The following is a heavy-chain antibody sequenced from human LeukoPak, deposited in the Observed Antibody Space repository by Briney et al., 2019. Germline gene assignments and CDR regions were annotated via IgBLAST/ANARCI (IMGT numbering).Heavy chain of an antibody. CDR2: IRSKANSYAT. CDR3: ARDRGWQQFDY. D-gene: IGHD5-24*01. V-gene: IGHV3-73*01. CDR1: GFTFSGSA. J-gene: IGHJ4*01. Sequence: PGGSLKLSCAASGFTFSGSAMHWVRQASGKGLEWVGRIRSKANSYATAYAASVKGRFTISRDDSKNTAYLQMNNLRAEDTGVYFCARDRGWQQFDYWGQGTLVTVSS.